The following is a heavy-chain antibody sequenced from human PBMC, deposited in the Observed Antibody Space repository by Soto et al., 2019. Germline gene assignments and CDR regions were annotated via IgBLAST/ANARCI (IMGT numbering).Heavy chain of an antibody. V-gene: IGHV4-31*03. D-gene: IGHD3-16*01. CDR2: IYYTGST. J-gene: IGHJ2*01. CDR1: GGPINSGGYY. CDR3: ARALFTLGRRYLDP. Sequence: SETLSLTCTVSGGPINSGGYYWSWIRQHPGKGLEWIGNIYYTGSTNYNPSLKSRVTISVDTSKNQFSLKLSSVTAADTAVYYCARALFTLGRRYLDPWGRGTLVTVSS.